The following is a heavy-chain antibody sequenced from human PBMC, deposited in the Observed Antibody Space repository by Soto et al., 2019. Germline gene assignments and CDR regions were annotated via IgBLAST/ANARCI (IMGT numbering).Heavy chain of an antibody. Sequence: PSETLSLTCTVSGGSISSYYWSWIRQPPGKGLEWIGYIYYSGSTNYNPSLKSRVTISVDTSKNQFSLKLSSVTAADTAVYYCASSNGYSYGLGWFDPWGQGTLVTVSS. V-gene: IGHV4-59*08. J-gene: IGHJ5*02. CDR1: GGSISSYY. D-gene: IGHD5-18*01. CDR3: ASSNGYSYGLGWFDP. CDR2: IYYSGST.